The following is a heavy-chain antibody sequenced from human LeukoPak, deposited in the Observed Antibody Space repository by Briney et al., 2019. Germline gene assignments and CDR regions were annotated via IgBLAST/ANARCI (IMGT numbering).Heavy chain of an antibody. CDR2: IYSGGST. V-gene: IGHV3-53*01. CDR3: ASGSGSYRTPYYYMDV. Sequence: GGSLRLSCAVSGSTVSSNYMTWVRQAPGKGLEWVSVIYSGGSTYYADSVKGRFTISRDNSKNTLYLQMNSLRAEDTAVYYCASGSGSYRTPYYYMDVWGTGTTVTVSS. J-gene: IGHJ6*03. D-gene: IGHD3-10*01. CDR1: GSTVSSNY.